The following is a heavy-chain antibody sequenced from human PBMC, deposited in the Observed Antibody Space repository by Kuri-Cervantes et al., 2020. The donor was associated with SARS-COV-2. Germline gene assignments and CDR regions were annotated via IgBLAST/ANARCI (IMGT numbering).Heavy chain of an antibody. J-gene: IGHJ3*02. CDR1: RFTFSSYW. Sequence: GESLKISCAASRFTFSSYWMHWVRQAPGKGLVWVSRINSDGSSTSYADSVKGRFTISRDNAKNTLYLQMNSLRAEDTAVYYCARVEWYNWNLFDAFDIWGQGTMVTVSS. CDR2: INSDGSST. V-gene: IGHV3-74*01. CDR3: ARVEWYNWNLFDAFDI. D-gene: IGHD1-20*01.